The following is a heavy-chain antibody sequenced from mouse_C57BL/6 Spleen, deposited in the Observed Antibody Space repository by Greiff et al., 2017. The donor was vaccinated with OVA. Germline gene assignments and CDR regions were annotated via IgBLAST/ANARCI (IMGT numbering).Heavy chain of an antibody. CDR3: ARDYYGPRAY. J-gene: IGHJ3*01. D-gene: IGHD1-2*01. V-gene: IGHV5-4*01. CDR2: ISDGGSYT. Sequence: EVKLQESGGGLVKPGGSLKLSCAASGFTFSSYAMSWVRQTPEKRLEWVATISDGGSYTYYPDNVKGRFTISRDNAKNNLYLQMSHLKSEDTAMYYCARDYYGPRAYWGQGTLVTVSA. CDR1: GFTFSSYA.